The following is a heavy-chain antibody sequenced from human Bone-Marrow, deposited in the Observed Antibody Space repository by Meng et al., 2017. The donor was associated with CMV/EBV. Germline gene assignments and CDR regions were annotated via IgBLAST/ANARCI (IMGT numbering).Heavy chain of an antibody. CDR3: ARDRSYYYDSSGSPSFFDY. D-gene: IGHD3-22*01. V-gene: IGHV3-21*01. Sequence: GGSLRLSCAASGFTFSSYSMNWVRQAPGKGLEWASSISSSSSYIYYADSVKGRFTISRDNAKNSRYLRMNSLRAEDTAVYYCARDRSYYYDSSGSPSFFDYWGQGTLVTVSS. CDR2: ISSSSSYI. J-gene: IGHJ4*02. CDR1: GFTFSSYS.